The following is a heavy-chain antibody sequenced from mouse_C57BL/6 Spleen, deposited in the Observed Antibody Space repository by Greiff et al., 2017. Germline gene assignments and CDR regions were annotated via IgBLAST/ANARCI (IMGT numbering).Heavy chain of an antibody. V-gene: IGHV5-6*01. CDR2: ISSGGSYT. CDR1: GFTFSSSG. CDR3: ARQGPSAGGYFDY. J-gene: IGHJ2*01. Sequence: EVQVVESGGDLVKPGGSLKLSCAASGFTFSSSGMSWVRPTPDKMLEWVATISSGGSYTYYPDSVKGRFTISRENAKNTLYLQRSSLKSEDTAMYYCARQGPSAGGYFDYWGQGTTLTVSS. D-gene: IGHD6-1*01.